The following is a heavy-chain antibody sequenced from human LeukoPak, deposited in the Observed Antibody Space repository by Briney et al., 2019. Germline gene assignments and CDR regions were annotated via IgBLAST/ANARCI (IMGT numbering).Heavy chain of an antibody. CDR1: GYTFTGYY. D-gene: IGHD3-10*01. CDR2: INPNSGGT. J-gene: IGHJ5*02. Sequence: ASVKVSCKASGYTFTGYYMHWVRQAPGQGLEWMGWINPNSGGTNYAQKFQGRVTMTRDTSISTAYMELSRLRSDDTAVYYCAREADYYGSAGGGWFDPWGQGTLVTVSS. V-gene: IGHV1-2*02. CDR3: AREADYYGSAGGGWFDP.